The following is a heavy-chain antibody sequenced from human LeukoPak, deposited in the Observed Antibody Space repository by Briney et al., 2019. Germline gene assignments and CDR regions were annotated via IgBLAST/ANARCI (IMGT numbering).Heavy chain of an antibody. Sequence: GGSLRLSCAASGFTFSSYAMHWVRQAPGKGLEWVSTMSGSGGSTYYADSVKGRFTISRDNSKNMLYLQMNSLRAEDTAVYYCAKTRLWGSGENWFDPWGQGTLVTVSS. CDR2: MSGSGGST. CDR3: AKTRLWGSGENWFDP. CDR1: GFTFSSYA. D-gene: IGHD5-18*01. J-gene: IGHJ5*02. V-gene: IGHV3-23*01.